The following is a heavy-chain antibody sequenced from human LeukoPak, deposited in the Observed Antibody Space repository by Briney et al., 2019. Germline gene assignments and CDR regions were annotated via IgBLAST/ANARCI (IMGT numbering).Heavy chain of an antibody. CDR1: GFPFDDYG. V-gene: IGHV3-23*01. CDR3: AKRGVVIRVVLVGFHKEAYYFDS. D-gene: IGHD3-10*01. J-gene: IGHJ4*02. CDR2: ISGSGGST. Sequence: GGSLRLSCAASGFPFDDYGMSWVRQAPGKGPEWVSAISGSGGSTYYADSVKGRFTISRDSPKNTLYLQMNSLRVEDTAVYFCAKRGVVIRVVLVGFHKEAYYFDSWGQGALVTVSS.